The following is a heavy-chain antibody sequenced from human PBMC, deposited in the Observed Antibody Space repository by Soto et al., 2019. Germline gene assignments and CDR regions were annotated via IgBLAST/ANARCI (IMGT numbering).Heavy chain of an antibody. CDR1: GGSISSGGYY. CDR2: IYYSGST. D-gene: IGHD6-19*01. CDR3: ARYVAVAEYYYYGMDV. V-gene: IGHV4-31*03. Sequence: SETLSLTCTVSGGSISSGGYYWSWIRQHPGKGLEWIGYIYYSGSTYYNPSLKSRVTISVDTSKNQFSLKLSSVTAADTAVYYCARYVAVAEYYYYGMDVWGQGTTVTVSS. J-gene: IGHJ6*02.